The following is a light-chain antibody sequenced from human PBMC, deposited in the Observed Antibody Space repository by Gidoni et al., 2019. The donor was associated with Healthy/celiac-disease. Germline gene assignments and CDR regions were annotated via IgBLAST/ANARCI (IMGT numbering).Light chain of an antibody. CDR1: SLRSYY. J-gene: IGLJ2*01. V-gene: IGLV3-19*01. CDR3: NSRDSSGNFV. CDR2: GKN. Sequence: SSELTRDPAVSVALGQTVRITCQGDSLRSYYASWYQQKPGQAPVLVIYGKNNRPSGIPDRFSGSSSGNTASLTITGAQAEDEADYYCNSRDSSGNFVFGGGTKLTVL.